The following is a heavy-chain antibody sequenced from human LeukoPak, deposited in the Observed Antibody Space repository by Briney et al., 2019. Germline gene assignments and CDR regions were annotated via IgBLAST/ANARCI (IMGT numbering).Heavy chain of an antibody. CDR1: GGSISTTNW. Sequence: PSETLSLTCGVSGGSISTTNWWSWVRQSPGQGLEWIGEISLSGLTNYSPSLSGRVTMSLDKPKNQLSLNLSSVTAADTAVYYCSRESGAFSPFGFWGQGTLVTVPS. D-gene: IGHD1-26*01. J-gene: IGHJ4*02. CDR3: SRESGAFSPFGF. V-gene: IGHV4-4*02. CDR2: ISLSGLT.